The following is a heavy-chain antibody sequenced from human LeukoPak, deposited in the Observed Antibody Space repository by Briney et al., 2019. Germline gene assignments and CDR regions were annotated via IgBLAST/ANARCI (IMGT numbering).Heavy chain of an antibody. J-gene: IGHJ4*02. Sequence: GGSLRLSCVGSGFTFSTYWMSWVRQAPGKGLEWVADIKQDGHEKNYVDSVKGRFTISRDNARNSVDLQMDSLRVDDTAVYYCVRDFGLAYRYDSSGFDFWGQGILVTVSP. CDR1: GFTFSTYW. CDR2: IKQDGHEK. CDR3: VRDFGLAYRYDSSGFDF. D-gene: IGHD3-22*01. V-gene: IGHV3-7*01.